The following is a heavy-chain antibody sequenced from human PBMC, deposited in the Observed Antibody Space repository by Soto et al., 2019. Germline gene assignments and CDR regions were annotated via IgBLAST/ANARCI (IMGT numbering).Heavy chain of an antibody. Sequence: SVKVSCKASGGTFSSYTISWVRQAPGQGLEWMGRIIPILGIANYAQKFQGRVTITADKSTSTAYMELSSLRSEDTAVYYCASPNPQRGRDGYNKPEYWGPGTLVTVSS. CDR2: IIPILGIA. D-gene: IGHD5-12*01. CDR3: ASPNPQRGRDGYNKPEY. CDR1: GGTFSSYT. V-gene: IGHV1-69*02. J-gene: IGHJ4*02.